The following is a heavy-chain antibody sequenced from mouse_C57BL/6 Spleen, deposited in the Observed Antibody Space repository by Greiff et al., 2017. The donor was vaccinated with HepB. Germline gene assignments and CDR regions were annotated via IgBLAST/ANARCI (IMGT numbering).Heavy chain of an antibody. CDR3: ARIYYDYDDRDYFDY. J-gene: IGHJ2*01. D-gene: IGHD2-4*01. CDR2: INPSSGYT. CDR1: GYTFTSYW. V-gene: IGHV1-7*01. Sequence: QVQLKESGAELAKPGASVKLSCKASGYTFTSYWMHWVKQRPGQGLEWIGYINPSSGYTKYNQKFKDKATLTADKSSSTAYMQLSSLTYEDSAVYYCARIYYDYDDRDYFDYWGQGTTLTVSS.